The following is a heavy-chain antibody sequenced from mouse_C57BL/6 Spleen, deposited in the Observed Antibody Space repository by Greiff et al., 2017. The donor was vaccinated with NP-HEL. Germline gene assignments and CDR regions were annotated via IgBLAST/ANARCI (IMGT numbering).Heavy chain of an antibody. J-gene: IGHJ4*01. V-gene: IGHV1-5*01. CDR2: IYPGNSDT. CDR1: GYTFTSYW. Sequence: VQLQQSGTVLARPGASVKMSCKTSGYTFTSYWMHWVKQRPGQGLEWIGAIYPGNSDTSYNQKFKGKAKLTAVTSASTAYMELSSLTNEDSAVYYGTRDYYGSSYDAMDYWGQGTSVTVSS. CDR3: TRDYYGSSYDAMDY. D-gene: IGHD1-1*01.